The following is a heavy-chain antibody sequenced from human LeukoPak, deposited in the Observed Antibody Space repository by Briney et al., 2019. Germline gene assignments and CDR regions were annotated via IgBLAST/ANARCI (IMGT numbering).Heavy chain of an antibody. CDR3: ARALPTAMVYYYYGMDV. V-gene: IGHV1-8*01. D-gene: IGHD5-18*01. CDR1: GYTFTSYD. J-gene: IGHJ6*02. CDR2: MNPNSGNT. Sequence: ASVKVSCKASGYTFTSYDINWVRQATGQGLEWMGWMNPNSGNTGYAQKFQGRVTMTRDKSISTAYMELSRLRSDDTAVYYCARALPTAMVYYYYGMDVWGQGTTVTVSS.